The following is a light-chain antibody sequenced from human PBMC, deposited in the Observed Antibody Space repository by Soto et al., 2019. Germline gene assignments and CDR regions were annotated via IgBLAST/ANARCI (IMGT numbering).Light chain of an antibody. V-gene: IGKV3-20*01. CDR1: QNVNSNY. Sequence: IVLTQSPDTLSLSPGEGATISCRASQNVNSNYLAWYQHRPGQTHRLLIYGASNRATGIPDRFSGSGSVTDFTLTISRLEPEDFAVYYCQQYGTAPYAFGQGTRLEIK. J-gene: IGKJ2*01. CDR3: QQYGTAPYA. CDR2: GAS.